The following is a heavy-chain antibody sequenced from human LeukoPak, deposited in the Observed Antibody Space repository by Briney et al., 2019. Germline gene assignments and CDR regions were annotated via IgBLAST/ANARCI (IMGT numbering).Heavy chain of an antibody. D-gene: IGHD3-10*01. J-gene: IGHJ4*02. V-gene: IGHV3-9*01. CDR1: GFTFSGYW. CDR3: AKIGSGSYYNSDY. CDR2: ISWNSGSI. Sequence: GGSLRLSCAASGFTFSGYWMHWVRQAPGKGLEWVSGISWNSGSIGYADSVKGRFTISRDNAKNSLYLQMNSLRAEDTALYYCAKIGSGSYYNSDYWGQGTLVTVSS.